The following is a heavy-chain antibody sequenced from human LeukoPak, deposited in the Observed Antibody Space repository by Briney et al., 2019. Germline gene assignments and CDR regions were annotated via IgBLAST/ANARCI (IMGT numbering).Heavy chain of an antibody. J-gene: IGHJ6*03. CDR3: ARLVSRVYYYYYMDV. V-gene: IGHV4-38-2*01. Sequence: SETLSLTCAVSGYSISSGYYWGWIRPPPGKGLECIGYISYSGSTIYIPSLKSRVTISVDTSKSQFSLKLSSVTAADTAVYYCARLVSRVYYYYYMDVWGKGTTVTVSS. D-gene: IGHD3-16*02. CDR1: GYSISSGYY. CDR2: ISYSGST.